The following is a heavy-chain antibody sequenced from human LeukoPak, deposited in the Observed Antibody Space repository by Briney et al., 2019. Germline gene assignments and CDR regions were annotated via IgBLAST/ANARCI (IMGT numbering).Heavy chain of an antibody. J-gene: IGHJ5*02. CDR1: GGSLSTYY. CDR3: ARDKAHSYGRYFDP. CDR2: ISNGNT. Sequence: SETLSLTCSVAGGSLSTYYWNWIRQIPGKGLEWIGHISNGNTDSNPSLKSRVTITVDTSKNHFSLRLTSVTAADTAVYYCARDKAHSYGRYFDPWGQGALVIVSS. V-gene: IGHV4-59*01. D-gene: IGHD5-18*01.